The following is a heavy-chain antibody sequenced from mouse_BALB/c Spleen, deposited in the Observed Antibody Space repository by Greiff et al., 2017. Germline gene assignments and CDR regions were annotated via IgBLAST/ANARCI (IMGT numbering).Heavy chain of an antibody. CDR3: ARRDYYGYGYYFDY. V-gene: IGHV1-18*01. CDR2: INPNNGGT. Sequence: EVKLMESGPELVKPGASVKISCKTSGYTFTEYTMHCVKQSHGKSLEWIGGINPNNGGTSYNQKFKGKATLTVDKSSSTAYMELRSLTSEDSAVYYCARRDYYGYGYYFDYWGQGTTLTVSS. J-gene: IGHJ2*01. D-gene: IGHD1-2*01. CDR1: GYTFTEYT.